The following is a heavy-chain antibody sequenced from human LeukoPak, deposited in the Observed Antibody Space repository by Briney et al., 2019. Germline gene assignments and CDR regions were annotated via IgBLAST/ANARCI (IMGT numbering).Heavy chain of an antibody. CDR3: ARAQPTNRGRFPIDL. D-gene: IGHD1-26*01. Sequence: GRSLRLSCAASGFTFSSYAMHWVREAPAKGQEWGAVISYDGSNKYYADSVKGRFTISRDNSKNTLYLQMNSLRAEDTAGYYCARAQPTNRGRFPIDLWGQGTGVTVSS. J-gene: IGHJ4*02. V-gene: IGHV3-30*01. CDR1: GFTFSSYA. CDR2: ISYDGSNK.